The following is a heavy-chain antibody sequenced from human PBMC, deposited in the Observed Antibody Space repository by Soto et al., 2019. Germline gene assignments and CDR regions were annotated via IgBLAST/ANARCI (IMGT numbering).Heavy chain of an antibody. D-gene: IGHD3-10*01. J-gene: IGHJ3*02. CDR2: INHSGST. Sequence: SETLSLTCAVYGGSFSGYYWSWIRQPPGKGLEWIGEINHSGSTNYNPSLKSRVTISVDTSKNQFSLKLSSVTAADTAVYYCARAPYYYGSGSYSRYGAFDIWGQGTMVTVSS. CDR3: ARAPYYYGSGSYSRYGAFDI. V-gene: IGHV4-34*01. CDR1: GGSFSGYY.